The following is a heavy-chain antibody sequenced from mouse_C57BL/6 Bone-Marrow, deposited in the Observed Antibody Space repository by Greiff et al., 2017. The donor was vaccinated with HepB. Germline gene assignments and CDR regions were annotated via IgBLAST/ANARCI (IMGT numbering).Heavy chain of an antibody. CDR1: GYSITSGYY. CDR3: ASGKAWFAY. Sequence: EVKLQESGPGLVKPSQSLSLTCSVTGYSITSGYYWNWIRQFPGNKLEWMGYISYDGSNNYNPTLKTRISITRDTSKNQFFLKLNSVTTEDTATYYCASGKAWFAYWGQGTLVTVSA. J-gene: IGHJ3*01. V-gene: IGHV3-6*01. D-gene: IGHD4-1*01. CDR2: ISYDGSN.